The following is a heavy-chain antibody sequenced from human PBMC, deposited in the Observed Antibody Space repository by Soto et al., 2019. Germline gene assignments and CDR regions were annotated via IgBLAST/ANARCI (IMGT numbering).Heavy chain of an antibody. Sequence: PGESLKISCNGSGYSFTSYWISWVRQMPGKGLEWMGRIDPSDSYTNCSPSFQGHVTISADKSISTAYLQWSSLKASDTAMYYCASKSSDNSNDFSSYQTNYGMDVCGQGIKVTVFS. CDR1: GYSFTSYW. D-gene: IGHD1-20*01. CDR2: IDPSDSYT. V-gene: IGHV5-10-1*01. J-gene: IGHJ6*02. CDR3: ASKSSDNSNDFSSYQTNYGMDV.